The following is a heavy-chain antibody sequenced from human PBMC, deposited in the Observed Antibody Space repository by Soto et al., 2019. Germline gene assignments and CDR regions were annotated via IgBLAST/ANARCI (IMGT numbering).Heavy chain of an antibody. Sequence: SETLSLTCTVSGGSISSSSYYWGWIRQPPGKGLEWIGSIYYSGSTYYNPSLKSRVTISVDTSKNQFSLKLSSVTAADTAVYYCARLGGEAAAGTSDPWGQGTPVT. CDR3: ARLGGEAAAGTSDP. CDR2: IYYSGST. V-gene: IGHV4-39*01. CDR1: GGSISSSSYY. D-gene: IGHD6-13*01. J-gene: IGHJ5*02.